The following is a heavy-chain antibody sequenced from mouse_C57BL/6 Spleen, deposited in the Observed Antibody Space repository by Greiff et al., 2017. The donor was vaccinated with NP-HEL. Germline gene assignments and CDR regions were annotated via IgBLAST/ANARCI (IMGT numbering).Heavy chain of an antibody. V-gene: IGHV1-26*01. CDR1: GYTFTDYY. D-gene: IGHD1-1*01. Sequence: EVQLQQSGPELVKPGASVKISCKASGYTFTDYYMNWVKQSHGKSLEWIGDINPNNGGTSYNQKFKGKATLTVDKSSSTAYMELRSLTSEDSAVYYCARIATVVEMDYWGQGTSVTVSS. CDR2: INPNNGGT. CDR3: ARIATVVEMDY. J-gene: IGHJ4*01.